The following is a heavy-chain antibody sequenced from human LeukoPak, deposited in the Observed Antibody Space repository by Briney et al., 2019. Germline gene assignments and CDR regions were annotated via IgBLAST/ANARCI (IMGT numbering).Heavy chain of an antibody. D-gene: IGHD6-13*01. V-gene: IGHV1-18*01. CDR3: ATSGYSSHDGYYYYYMDV. CDR2: ISAYNGNT. CDR1: GYTFTSYG. Sequence: ASVKVSCKASGYTFTSYGISWVRQAPGQGLEWMGWISAYNGNTNYAQKLQGRVTMTTDTSTSTAYMELRSLRSDDTAVYYCATSGYSSHDGYYYYYMDVWGKGTTVTVSS. J-gene: IGHJ6*03.